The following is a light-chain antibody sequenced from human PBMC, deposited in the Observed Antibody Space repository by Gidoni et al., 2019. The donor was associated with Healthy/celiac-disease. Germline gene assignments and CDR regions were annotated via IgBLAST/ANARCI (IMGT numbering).Light chain of an antibody. CDR3: QXXXSTXXT. V-gene: IGKV1-39*01. CDR1: QSISSY. Sequence: MTQSPSSLSASVGDRVTITCRASQSISSYLNWYQQKPGKAPKLLIYAASSLQSGVPSRFXXSGXXTDFXLTIXXLQPXDFAXXXCQXXXSTXXTFXXXTRLEIK. J-gene: IGKJ5*01. CDR2: AAS.